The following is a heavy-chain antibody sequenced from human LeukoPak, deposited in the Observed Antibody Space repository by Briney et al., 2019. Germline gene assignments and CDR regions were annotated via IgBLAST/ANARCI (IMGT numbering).Heavy chain of an antibody. D-gene: IGHD2-15*01. Sequence: PSETLSLTCTVSGGSISSGSYYWSWIRQPAGKGLEWIVRIYTSGSTNYNPSLKSRVTISVDASKNQFSLKLSSVTAADTAVYYCARDPGGIFLPVGGGWFDPWGQGTLVTVSS. J-gene: IGHJ5*02. CDR3: ARDPGGIFLPVGGGWFDP. CDR2: IYTSGST. CDR1: GGSISSGSYY. V-gene: IGHV4-61*02.